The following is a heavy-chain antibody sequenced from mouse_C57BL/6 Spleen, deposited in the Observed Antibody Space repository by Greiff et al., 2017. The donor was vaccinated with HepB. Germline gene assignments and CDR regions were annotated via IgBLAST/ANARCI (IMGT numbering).Heavy chain of an antibody. CDR1: GYTFTDYY. V-gene: IGHV1-26*01. CDR2: INPNNGGT. D-gene: IGHD3-2*02. Sequence: EVQLQQSGPELVKPGASVKISCKASGYTFTDYYMNWVKQSHGKSLEWIGEINPNNGGTSYNQKFKGKATLTVDKSSSTAYMELRSLTSEDSAVYYCARRELRHEDYWGQGTTLTVSS. J-gene: IGHJ2*01. CDR3: ARRELRHEDY.